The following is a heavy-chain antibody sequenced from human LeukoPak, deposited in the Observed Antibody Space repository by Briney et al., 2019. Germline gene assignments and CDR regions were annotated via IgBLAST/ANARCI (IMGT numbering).Heavy chain of an antibody. J-gene: IGHJ4*02. CDR2: ISGSGGST. V-gene: IGHV3-23*01. CDR3: AKGITMIVVVIDLDY. Sequence: GGSLRLSCAASGFTFSSYAMSWVRQAPGKGLEWVSAISGSGGSTYYADSVKGRFTISRDNSKNTLYLQMNSLRAEDTAVYCCAKGITMIVVVIDLDYWGQGTLVTVSS. D-gene: IGHD3-22*01. CDR1: GFTFSSYA.